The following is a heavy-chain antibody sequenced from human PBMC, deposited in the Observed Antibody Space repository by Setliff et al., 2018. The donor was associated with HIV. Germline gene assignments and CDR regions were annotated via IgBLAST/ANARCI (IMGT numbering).Heavy chain of an antibody. V-gene: IGHV3-74*01. D-gene: IGHD3-3*01. CDR3: ARNFDFWSGYLDY. CDR2: INSDGSGT. Sequence: GGSLRLSCAASGFTFSSYWMHWVRQAPGKGLVWVSRINSDGSGTGYADSVKGRFTTSRDNAKNTLYLQMNSLRAEDTAVYYCARNFDFWSGYLDYWGQGTLVTVSS. CDR1: GFTFSSYW. J-gene: IGHJ4*02.